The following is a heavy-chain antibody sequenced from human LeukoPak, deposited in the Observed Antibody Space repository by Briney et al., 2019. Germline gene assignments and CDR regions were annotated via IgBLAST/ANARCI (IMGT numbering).Heavy chain of an antibody. D-gene: IGHD6-19*01. Sequence: SETLSLTCTVSGGSISSSSYYWGWIRPRPGKGLEWIGSSYYSGSTYYNPSLKSRVTISVDTSKNQFSLKLSSVTAADTAVYYCGGSSGVDYWGQGTLVTVSS. CDR2: SYYSGST. CDR1: GGSISSSSYY. V-gene: IGHV4-39*01. J-gene: IGHJ4*02. CDR3: GGSSGVDY.